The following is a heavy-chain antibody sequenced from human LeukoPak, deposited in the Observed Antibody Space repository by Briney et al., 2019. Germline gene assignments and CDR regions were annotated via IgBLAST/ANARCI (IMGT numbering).Heavy chain of an antibody. J-gene: IGHJ4*02. V-gene: IGHV1-2*02. Sequence: ASVKVSCKVSGYIFTGYFLHWVRRAPGQGLEWRGGINPHSGDTNYAQKFQGRVTMTRDTSISTASMELTRLRSDDTAVYYCARLSDFSDSSGYPYYLDFWGQGTLVTVSS. D-gene: IGHD3-22*01. CDR1: GYIFTGYF. CDR3: ARLSDFSDSSGYPYYLDF. CDR2: INPHSGDT.